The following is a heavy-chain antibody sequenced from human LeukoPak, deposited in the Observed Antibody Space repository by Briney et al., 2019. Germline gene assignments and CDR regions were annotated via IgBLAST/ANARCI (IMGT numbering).Heavy chain of an antibody. V-gene: IGHV3-23*01. J-gene: IGHJ4*02. D-gene: IGHD3-22*01. CDR1: GFPFSNYA. Sequence: PGASLRLSCAASGFPFSNYAMTWVRQAPGKGLERVSGISDSGDRTYYADSVKDRFTISRDNSKNMLYLQMNSLRVEDTALYYCAKGLGTSGYHDYWGQGTLVTVSS. CDR3: AKGLGTSGYHDY. CDR2: ISDSGDRT.